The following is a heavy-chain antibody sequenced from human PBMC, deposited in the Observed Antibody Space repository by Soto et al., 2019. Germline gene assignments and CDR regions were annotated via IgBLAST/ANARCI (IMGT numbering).Heavy chain of an antibody. CDR1: GFTFSLYS. CDR2: ITSSSSYI. D-gene: IGHD3-22*01. CDR3: VRARSTDSRPDY. J-gene: IGHJ4*02. V-gene: IGHV3-21*01. Sequence: XVSLRLSCAASGFTFSLYSMIWVRQAPGKGLEWVASITSSSSYIYYEDSLKGRFTISRDNAKNSLFLQLDSLRAEDTAVYFCVRARSTDSRPDYWGQGTLVTVSS.